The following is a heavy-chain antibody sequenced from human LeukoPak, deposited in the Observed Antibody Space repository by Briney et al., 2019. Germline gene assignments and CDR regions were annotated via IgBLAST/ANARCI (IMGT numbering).Heavy chain of an antibody. CDR1: GYTFTNNF. D-gene: IGHD3-3*01. V-gene: IGHV1-46*01. CDR3: ARDHNPLEWSRIDY. J-gene: IGHJ4*02. CDR2: INPSGDNT. Sequence: ASVKVSCKASGYTFTNNFMHWVRQAPGQGLEWIGIINPSGDNTWYAQKFQGRVTMTRDMATSTDYLEVSSLRAEDTAVYYCARDHNPLEWSRIDYWGQGTLVTVSS.